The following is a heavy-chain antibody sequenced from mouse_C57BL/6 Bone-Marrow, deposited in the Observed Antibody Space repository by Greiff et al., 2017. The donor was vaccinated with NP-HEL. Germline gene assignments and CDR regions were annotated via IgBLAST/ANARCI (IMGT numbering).Heavy chain of an antibody. D-gene: IGHD2-4*01. V-gene: IGHV1-59*01. CDR1: GYTFTSYW. CDR3: ERTIYDYDPYYYDY. CDR2: IDPSDSYT. Sequence: QVQLQQPGAELVRPGTSVKLSCKASGYTFTSYWMHWVKQRPGQGLEWIGVIDPSDSYTNYNQKFKGKATLTVDTSSSTAYMQLSSLTSEDSAVYYCERTIYDYDPYYYDYWGQGTTLTVSS. J-gene: IGHJ2*01.